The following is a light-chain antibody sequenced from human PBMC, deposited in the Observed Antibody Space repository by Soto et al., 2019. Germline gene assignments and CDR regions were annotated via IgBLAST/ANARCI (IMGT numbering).Light chain of an antibody. CDR3: GTCDSSLSVYV. J-gene: IGLJ1*01. V-gene: IGLV1-51*01. Sequence: QSVLTQPPSVSAAPGQKVTISCSGSSSNIGNNYVSWYQQLPGTAPKLLIYDNNKRPSGIPDRFSGSKSGTSATLGITGLQTGDEADYYCGTCDSSLSVYVFGTGTKV. CDR2: DNN. CDR1: SSNIGNNY.